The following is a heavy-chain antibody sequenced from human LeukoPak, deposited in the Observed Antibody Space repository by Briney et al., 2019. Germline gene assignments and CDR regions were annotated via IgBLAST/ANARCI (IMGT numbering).Heavy chain of an antibody. CDR1: GGSINSYY. CDR3: ARRARSDDLLRAAFDP. D-gene: IGHD3-22*01. J-gene: IGHJ5*02. V-gene: IGHV4-59*12. CDR2: IYYSGST. Sequence: SETLSLTCTVSGGSINSYYWSWIRQPPGKGLEWIGYIYYSGSTNYNPSLKSRVTISVHTSKNQFSLKLSSVTAADTAVYYCARRARSDDLLRAAFDPWGQGTLVTVSS.